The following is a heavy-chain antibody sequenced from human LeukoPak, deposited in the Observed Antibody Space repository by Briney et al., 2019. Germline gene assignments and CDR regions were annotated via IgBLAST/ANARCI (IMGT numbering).Heavy chain of an antibody. J-gene: IGHJ4*02. Sequence: GGSLRLSCAASGFTFSSYSMNWVRQAPGKGLEWVALISYDGNNKNYVDSVKGRFTISRDNSKNTLFLQMNSLRAEDTAVYYCAKDYGPYGSGNYFNVPLDYWGQGTLVTVSS. D-gene: IGHD3-10*01. CDR3: AKDYGPYGSGNYFNVPLDY. CDR2: ISYDGNNK. CDR1: GFTFSSYS. V-gene: IGHV3-30*18.